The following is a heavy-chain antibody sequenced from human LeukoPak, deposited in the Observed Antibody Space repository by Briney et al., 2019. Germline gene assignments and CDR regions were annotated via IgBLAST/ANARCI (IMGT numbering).Heavy chain of an antibody. Sequence: GESLKISCKGSGYSFTSYWIGWVRQMPGKGLEWMGIIYPGDSDTRYSPSFQGQVTISADKSISTAYLQRSSLKASDTAMYYCARLPTIDYGDYVYYFDYWGQGTLVTVSS. CDR1: GYSFTSYW. CDR2: IYPGDSDT. J-gene: IGHJ4*02. CDR3: ARLPTIDYGDYVYYFDY. D-gene: IGHD4-17*01. V-gene: IGHV5-51*01.